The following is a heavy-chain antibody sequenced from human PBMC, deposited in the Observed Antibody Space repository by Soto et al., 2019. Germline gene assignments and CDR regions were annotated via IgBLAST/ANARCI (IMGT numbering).Heavy chain of an antibody. Sequence: ASVKVSCKASGYTFTSYGIHWVRQAPGQRLEWTGWINAGNGNTKYSEKFQGRVTITRDTSPSTAYLELSSLRSEDTAVYYCAGDPSDSSAYYHHYYYGMDVWGQGTTVTVSS. CDR3: AGDPSDSSAYYHHYYYGMDV. D-gene: IGHD3-22*01. CDR1: GYTFTSYG. J-gene: IGHJ6*02. V-gene: IGHV1-3*01. CDR2: INAGNGNT.